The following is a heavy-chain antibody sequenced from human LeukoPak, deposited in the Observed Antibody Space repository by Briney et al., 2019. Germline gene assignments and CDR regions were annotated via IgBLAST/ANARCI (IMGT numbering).Heavy chain of an antibody. D-gene: IGHD6-13*01. V-gene: IGHV1-8*03. CDR3: ARPIAAAGTSSYYSYYMDV. CDR1: GYTFTRYD. CDR2: MNLNSGNT. J-gene: IGHJ6*03. Sequence: GASVTVSCKASGYTFTRYDIKWVGQATGQGAEGVGWMNLNSGNTGYAQKPQGRVTITRNTAISTAYLELRSRRAEGPAVYYCARPIAAAGTSSYYSYYMDVWGKGTTVTVSS.